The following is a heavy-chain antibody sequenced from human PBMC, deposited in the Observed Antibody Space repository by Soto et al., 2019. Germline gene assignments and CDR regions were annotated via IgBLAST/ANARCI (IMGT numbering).Heavy chain of an antibody. D-gene: IGHD6-6*01. CDR2: ISYDGSNK. CDR3: AKLIVSPGYISSSGSYYSTDF. V-gene: IGHV3-30*18. CDR1: GFTFSSYG. Sequence: PGGSLRLSCAASGFTFSSYGMHWVRQAPGKGLEWVAVISYDGSNKYYADSVKGRFTISRDNSKNTLYLQMNSLRAEDTAVYYCAKLIVSPGYISSSGSYYSTDFWCKGPTVTVSS. J-gene: IGHJ6*03.